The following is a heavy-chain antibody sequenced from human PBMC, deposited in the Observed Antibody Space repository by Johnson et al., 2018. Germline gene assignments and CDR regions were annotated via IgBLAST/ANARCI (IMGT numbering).Heavy chain of an antibody. CDR2: IKQDGSEK. J-gene: IGHJ1*01. CDR3: ARDIVDYYDSSGYFLAEYFQH. Sequence: VQLVESGGGLVQPGGSLRLSCAASGFTFSSYWMSWVRQAPGKGLEWVANIKQDGSEKYYVDSVKGRFPISRDNAKNSLYLQMNSLRAEDTAVYYCARDIVDYYDSSGYFLAEYFQHWGQGTLVTVSS. V-gene: IGHV3-7*01. D-gene: IGHD3-22*01. CDR1: GFTFSSYW.